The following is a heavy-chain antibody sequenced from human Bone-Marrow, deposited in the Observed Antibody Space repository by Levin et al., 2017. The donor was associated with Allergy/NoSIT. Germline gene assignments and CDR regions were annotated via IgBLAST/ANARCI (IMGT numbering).Heavy chain of an antibody. CDR1: GYTFTSYG. CDR3: ARDLPSRRELLRNYYYYYGMDV. CDR2: ISAYNGNT. D-gene: IGHD1-26*01. V-gene: IGHV1-18*01. Sequence: ASVKVSCKASGYTFTSYGISWVRQAPGQGLEWMGWISAYNGNTNYAQKLQGRVTMTTDTSTSTAYMELRSLRSDDTAVYYCARDLPSRRELLRNYYYYYGMDVWGQGTTVTVSS. J-gene: IGHJ6*02.